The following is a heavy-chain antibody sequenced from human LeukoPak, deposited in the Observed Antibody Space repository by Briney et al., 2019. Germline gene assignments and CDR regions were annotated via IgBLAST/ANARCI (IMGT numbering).Heavy chain of an antibody. CDR1: GITFSSYW. V-gene: IGHV3-7*01. J-gene: IGHJ6*02. D-gene: IGHD3-3*01. CDR2: MNEDGSEK. CDR3: VKDYGFKLDV. Sequence: GGSLRLSCAASGITFSSYWMSWVRQTPGKGLEWVAKMNEDGSEKSYVDSVKSRFTISRDNARNSLYLQMNSLGAEDTAVYYCVKDYGFKLDVWGQGTAVIVSS.